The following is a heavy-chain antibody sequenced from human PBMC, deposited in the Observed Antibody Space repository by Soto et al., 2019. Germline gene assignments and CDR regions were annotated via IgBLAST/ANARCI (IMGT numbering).Heavy chain of an antibody. CDR3: ARDAPGVAPY. J-gene: IGHJ4*02. CDR1: GGSINSGDSY. Sequence: SETLSLTCTVSGGSINSGDSYWNWIRQHPEKGLEWIGYINYRGSTFYNPSLKSRIIISVDTSKNQFSLSLSSVTAADTAVYYCARDAPGVAPYWGQGTLVTVSS. CDR2: INYRGST. V-gene: IGHV4-31*03. D-gene: IGHD2-15*01.